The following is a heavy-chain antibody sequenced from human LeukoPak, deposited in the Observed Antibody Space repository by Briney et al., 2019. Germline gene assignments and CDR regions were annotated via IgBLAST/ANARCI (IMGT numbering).Heavy chain of an antibody. Sequence: GASVKVSCKASGYTLTRYAINWLRQAPGQGLEWMGWINTNTGNPTYAQGFTGRFVFSLDTSVSTAYLQIFSLNVEDTAVYYCTRDTFTDGSSTFDIWGQGTMVTVSS. CDR3: TRDTFTDGSSTFDI. V-gene: IGHV7-4-1*01. J-gene: IGHJ3*02. CDR2: INTNTGNP. D-gene: IGHD3-16*01. CDR1: GYTLTRYA.